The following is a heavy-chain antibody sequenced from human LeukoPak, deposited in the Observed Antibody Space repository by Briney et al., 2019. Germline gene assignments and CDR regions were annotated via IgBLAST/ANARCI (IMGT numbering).Heavy chain of an antibody. Sequence: SETLSLTCTVSGGSISSYYWSWIRQPPGKGLEWIGYIYYSGSTNHNPSLKSRVTISVDTSKNQFSLKLSSVTAADTAVYYCARRSYSSGWYFDYWGQGTLVTVSS. CDR2: IYYSGST. V-gene: IGHV4-59*01. J-gene: IGHJ4*02. D-gene: IGHD6-19*01. CDR3: ARRSYSSGWYFDY. CDR1: GGSISSYY.